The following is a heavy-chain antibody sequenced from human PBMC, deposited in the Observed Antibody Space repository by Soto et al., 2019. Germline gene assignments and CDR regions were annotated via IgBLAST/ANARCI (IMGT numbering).Heavy chain of an antibody. J-gene: IGHJ4*02. CDR1: GDSINNRSYY. D-gene: IGHD2-21*02. V-gene: IGHV4-39*01. CDR3: ARQRTSVVTQAYFDS. Sequence: NPSETLSLTCTVTGDSINNRSYYWGWIRQPPGKGLEWIGSIYYSGSTYNNPSLKSRVSMSVDTSKNQFSLKLRSVTAADTALYYCARQRTSVVTQAYFDSWGRGSLVTVSS. CDR2: IYYSGST.